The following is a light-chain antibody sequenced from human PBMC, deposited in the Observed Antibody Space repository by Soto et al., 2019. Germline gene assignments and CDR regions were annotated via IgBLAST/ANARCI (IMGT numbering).Light chain of an antibody. CDR1: SSNIEAGYE. CDR2: ENN. V-gene: IGLV1-40*01. Sequence: QSVLTQPPSVSEAPGQRVTISCTGSSSNIEAGYEAHWYQQVPGTAPKRLIYENNNRPSGVPDRFSGSKSGTSASLAITGLQAEDEAEYYCQSYDSSLSGYVFGTGTKLTVL. CDR3: QSYDSSLSGYV. J-gene: IGLJ1*01.